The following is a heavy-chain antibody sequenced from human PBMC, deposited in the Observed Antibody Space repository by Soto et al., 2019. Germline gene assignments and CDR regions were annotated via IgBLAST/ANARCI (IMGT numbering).Heavy chain of an antibody. Sequence: GESLKISCKCSGYSFTNHWIACVRQMLGKGLVWMGIVYPGDSDIRYSPSFQGQVTISADKSITTAYLQWSSLKASDTAMYYCARRTNAVAGEDYHYGLDVWGQGTKVTVS. J-gene: IGHJ6*02. CDR2: VYPGDSDI. CDR1: GYSFTNHW. D-gene: IGHD6-19*01. V-gene: IGHV5-51*01. CDR3: ARRTNAVAGEDYHYGLDV.